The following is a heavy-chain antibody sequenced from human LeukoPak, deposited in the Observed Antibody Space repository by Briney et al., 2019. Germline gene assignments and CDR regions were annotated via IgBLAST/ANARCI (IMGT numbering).Heavy chain of an antibody. D-gene: IGHD6-13*01. Sequence: PGGSLRLSCAASGFTFSNCAMSWVRQAPGKGLEWVSAISGSGGSTYYADSVKGRFTISRDNSKNTLYLQMNSLRAEDTAVYYCAKVNPGPGYSSSWGAFDIWGQGTMVTVSS. CDR3: AKVNPGPGYSSSWGAFDI. CDR2: ISGSGGST. CDR1: GFTFSNCA. V-gene: IGHV3-23*01. J-gene: IGHJ3*02.